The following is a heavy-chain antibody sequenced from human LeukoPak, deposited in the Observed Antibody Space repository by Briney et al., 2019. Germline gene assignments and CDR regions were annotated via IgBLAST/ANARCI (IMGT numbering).Heavy chain of an antibody. CDR1: GGTFSSYA. J-gene: IGHJ4*02. CDR3: ASALKRGSAGTLIDH. Sequence: SVKVSCKASGGTFSSYAISWVRQAPGQGLEWMGRIIPILGIANYAQKFQGRVTITADKSTSTAYMELSSLRSEDTAVYYCASALKRGSAGTLIDHWGQGTLVTVSS. D-gene: IGHD6-13*01. V-gene: IGHV1-69*04. CDR2: IIPILGIA.